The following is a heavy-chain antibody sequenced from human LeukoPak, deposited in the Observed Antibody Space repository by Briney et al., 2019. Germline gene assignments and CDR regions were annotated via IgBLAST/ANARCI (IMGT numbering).Heavy chain of an antibody. Sequence: PSETLSLTCTVSGDSISSIISYWGWIRQPPGKGLEWIGNIYYSGITYYNPSLKSRVTISVDTSKNQFSLKLSSVTAADTAVYYCAREPGTMIVVVRLEDYFDYWGQGTLVTVSS. CDR1: GDSISSIISY. D-gene: IGHD3-22*01. CDR3: AREPGTMIVVVRLEDYFDY. V-gene: IGHV4-39*07. CDR2: IYYSGIT. J-gene: IGHJ4*02.